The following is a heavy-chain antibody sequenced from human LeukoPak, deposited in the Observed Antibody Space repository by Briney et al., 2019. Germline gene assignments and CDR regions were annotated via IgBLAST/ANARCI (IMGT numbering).Heavy chain of an antibody. CDR1: GSSISSHY. CDR3: ARVHDFWSGYYPTNWFDP. D-gene: IGHD3-3*01. J-gene: IGHJ5*02. Sequence: SETLSLTCTVSGSSISSHYWSWIRQPPGKGLEWIGYIYYSGSTNYNSSLKSRVTISVDTSKNQFSLKLSSVTAADTAVYYCARVHDFWSGYYPTNWFDPWGQGTLVTVSS. V-gene: IGHV4-59*11. CDR2: IYYSGST.